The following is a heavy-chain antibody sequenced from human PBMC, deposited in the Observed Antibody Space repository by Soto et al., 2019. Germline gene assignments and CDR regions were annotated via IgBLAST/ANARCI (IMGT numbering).Heavy chain of an antibody. CDR3: ARSSRGSSAGDY. CDR1: GGTFSSDA. J-gene: IGHJ4*02. V-gene: IGHV1-69*01. Sequence: QLQLVQSGAEVKKPGSSVKVSCKASGGTFSSDAISWVRQAPGQGLEWMGGIIPIFSTANYAQKFQGRVTITADESTSTAYMELSSLRSEDTAVYYSARSSRGSSAGDYWGQGTLVTVSS. CDR2: IIPIFSTA. D-gene: IGHD6-6*01.